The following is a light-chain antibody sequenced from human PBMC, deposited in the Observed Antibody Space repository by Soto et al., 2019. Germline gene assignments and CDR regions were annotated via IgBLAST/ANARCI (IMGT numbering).Light chain of an antibody. J-gene: IGKJ3*01. CDR3: QQYGSSPPIT. CDR2: DAS. V-gene: IGKV3-20*01. Sequence: EIVLMQSPGTLSLSPGESATLFCRASQSMKRRYLAWYQQKPGQAPRLLIYDASNRATGIPARFSGSGSGTDFTLTISRLEPEDFAVYYCQQYGSSPPITFGPGTKVDI. CDR1: QSMKRRY.